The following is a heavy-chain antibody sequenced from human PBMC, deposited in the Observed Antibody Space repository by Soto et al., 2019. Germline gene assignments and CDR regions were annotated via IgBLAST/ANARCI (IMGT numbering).Heavy chain of an antibody. CDR2: INHSGST. CDR1: GGSFSDYY. J-gene: IGHJ5*02. D-gene: IGHD3-3*01. Sequence: SETLSVTCAVYGGSFSDYYWSWIRQPPGKGLEWIGEINHSGSTNYNPSLKSRVTISVDTSKNQFSLKLSSVTAADTAVYYCARGRGDFWSGYLGWFDPWGQGTLVTVSS. CDR3: ARGRGDFWSGYLGWFDP. V-gene: IGHV4-34*01.